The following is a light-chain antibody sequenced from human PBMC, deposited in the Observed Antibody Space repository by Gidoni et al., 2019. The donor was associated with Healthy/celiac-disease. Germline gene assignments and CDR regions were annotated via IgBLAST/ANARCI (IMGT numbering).Light chain of an antibody. J-gene: IGKJ5*01. V-gene: IGKV1-33*01. CDR2: DAS. CDR3: QQYDNLLIT. Sequence: DIQMTQSPSSLSASLGDRVTITCQASQDSSNYLNWHRQKPGNAPKLLIYDASNLETGVPSRFSGSGSGTDFTFTISSLQPEDIATYYCQQYDNLLITFGQGTRLEIK. CDR1: QDSSNY.